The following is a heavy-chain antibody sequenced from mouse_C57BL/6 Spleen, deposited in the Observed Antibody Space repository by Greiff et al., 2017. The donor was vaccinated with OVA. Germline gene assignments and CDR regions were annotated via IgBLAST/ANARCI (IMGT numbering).Heavy chain of an antibody. CDR2: IWSGGST. D-gene: IGHD2-4*01. J-gene: IGHJ3*01. CDR1: GFSLTSYG. CDR3: AKSIYYDYEKSGFAY. V-gene: IGHV2-4*01. Sequence: VKLVESGPGLVQPSQSLSITCTVSGFSLTSYGVPWVRQPPGKGLEWLGVIWSGGSTDYNAAFISRLSISKDNSKSQVFFKMNSLQADDTAIYYCAKSIYYDYEKSGFAYWGQGTLVTVSA.